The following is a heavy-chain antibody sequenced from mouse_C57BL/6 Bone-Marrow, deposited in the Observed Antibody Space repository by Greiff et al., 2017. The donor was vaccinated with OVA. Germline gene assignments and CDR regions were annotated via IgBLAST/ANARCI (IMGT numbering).Heavy chain of an antibody. CDR1: GYTFTGYW. CDR3: AGRRGSCGSSYVFAY. J-gene: IGHJ3*01. CDR2: ILPGSGST. V-gene: IGHV1-9*01. D-gene: IGHD1-1*01. Sequence: VQLQQSGAELMKPGASVKLSCKATGYTFTGYWIEWVQQRPGHGLEWIGEILPGSGSTNYNEKFKGKAPFTADTSSNTAYMQLSSLPTGDSAIYYCAGRRGSCGSSYVFAYWGQGTLVTVSA.